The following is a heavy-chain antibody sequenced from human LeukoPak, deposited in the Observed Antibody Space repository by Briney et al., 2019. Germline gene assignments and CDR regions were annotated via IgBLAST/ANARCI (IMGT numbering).Heavy chain of an antibody. D-gene: IGHD2-15*01. Sequence: PSETLSLTCAVSGGSISSGGYSWSWIRQPPGKGLEWIGYIYHSGSTYYNPSLKSRVTMSVDRSKNQFSLKLSSVTAADTAVYYCATKSGTGAFDIWGQGTMVTVSS. CDR2: IYHSGST. CDR3: ATKSGTGAFDI. CDR1: GGSISSGGYS. J-gene: IGHJ3*02. V-gene: IGHV4-30-2*01.